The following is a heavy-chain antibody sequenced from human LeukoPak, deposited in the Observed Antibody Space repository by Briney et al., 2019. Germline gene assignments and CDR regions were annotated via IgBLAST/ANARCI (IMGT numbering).Heavy chain of an antibody. CDR2: INTYNGNT. D-gene: IGHD1-20*01. CDR3: ARADREMWYNWNVGAFDI. J-gene: IGHJ3*02. V-gene: IGHV1-18*01. CDR1: GYSFTSYS. Sequence: GASVKVSCKTSGYSFTSYSITWVRQAPGQGLEWMGWINTYNGNTNYAQNLQGRVTMTTDTSTSTAYMEVQSLRSDDTAVYYCARADREMWYNWNVGAFDIWGQGTMVTVSS.